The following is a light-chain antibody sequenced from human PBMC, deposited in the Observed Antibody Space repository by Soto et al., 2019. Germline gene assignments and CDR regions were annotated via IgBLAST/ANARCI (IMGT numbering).Light chain of an antibody. CDR3: QTWGTGIHVV. CDR2: LDSDGSH. Sequence: QPVLPQSPSASASLGASVKLTCTLSSGHRSYAIAWHQQQPEKGPRYLMKLDSDGSHTKGDAIPDRFSGSSSGAERYLTISSRQSEDEADYYCQTWGTGIHVVFGGGTKLTVL. J-gene: IGLJ2*01. V-gene: IGLV4-69*01. CDR1: SGHRSYA.